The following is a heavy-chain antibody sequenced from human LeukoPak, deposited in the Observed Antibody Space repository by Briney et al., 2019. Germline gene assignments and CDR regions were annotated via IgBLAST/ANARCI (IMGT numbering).Heavy chain of an antibody. CDR1: GFTFRTYE. V-gene: IGHV3-48*03. J-gene: IGHJ4*02. Sequence: GGSLRLSCAASGFTFRTYEMNWVRQAPGMGLEWVSYISSSGSTKYYADSVKGRFTISRDNAKNSLFLQMNSLRAEDTAVYCCARDWDSGSDTYYFDYWGQGTLVTVSS. CDR2: ISSSGSTK. CDR3: ARDWDSGSDTYYFDY. D-gene: IGHD5-12*01.